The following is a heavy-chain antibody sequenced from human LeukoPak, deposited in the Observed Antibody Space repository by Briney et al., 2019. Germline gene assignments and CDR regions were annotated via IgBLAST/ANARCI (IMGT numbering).Heavy chain of an antibody. Sequence: PSQTLSLTCTVSGGPISSGDYYWSWIRQPPGKGLEWIGYIYYSGSTYYNPSLKSRVTTSVDTSKNQSSLKLSSVTAADTAVYYCARGPYQLLWFGEPFDYWGQGTLVTVSS. J-gene: IGHJ4*02. CDR2: IYYSGST. CDR3: ARGPYQLLWFGEPFDY. D-gene: IGHD3-10*01. V-gene: IGHV4-30-4*01. CDR1: GGPISSGDYY.